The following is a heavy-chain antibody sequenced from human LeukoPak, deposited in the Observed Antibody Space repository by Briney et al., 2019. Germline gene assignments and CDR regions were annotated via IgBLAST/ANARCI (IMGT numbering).Heavy chain of an antibody. D-gene: IGHD3-10*01. Sequence: PSETLSLTCTVSGGSISSYYWSWIRQPPGKGLEWIGYIYYSGSTNYNPSLKSRVTISVDTSKNQFSLKLSSVTAADTAVYYCAREGFGESFDYWGQGTLVTVSS. J-gene: IGHJ4*02. CDR1: GGSISSYY. V-gene: IGHV4-59*01. CDR3: AREGFGESFDY. CDR2: IYYSGST.